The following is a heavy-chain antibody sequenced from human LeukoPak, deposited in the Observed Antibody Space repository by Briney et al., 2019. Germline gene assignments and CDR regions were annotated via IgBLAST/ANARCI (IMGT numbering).Heavy chain of an antibody. CDR2: IYYSGST. CDR3: ARHLENCSGGSCLPDAFDI. CDR1: GGSISSSSYY. V-gene: IGHV4-39*01. D-gene: IGHD2-15*01. Sequence: KPSGTLSLTCTVSGGSISSSSYYWGWILQPPGKGLEWIGSIYYSGSTYYNPSLKSRVTISVDTSKNQFSLKLSSVTAADTAVYYCARHLENCSGGSCLPDAFDIWGQGTIVTVSS. J-gene: IGHJ3*02.